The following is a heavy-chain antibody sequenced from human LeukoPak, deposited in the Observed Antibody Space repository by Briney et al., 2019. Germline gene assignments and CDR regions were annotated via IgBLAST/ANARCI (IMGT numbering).Heavy chain of an antibody. CDR2: IKQDGSEK. Sequence: PGGSLRLSCAASGFTFSSYWMGWVRQAPGKGLEWVANIKQDGSEKYYVDSVEGRFTISRDNTKNSLYLQMNSLRAEDTAVYYCARVHVVDFWSGYYYFDYWGQGSLVTVSS. CDR1: GFTFSSYW. D-gene: IGHD3-3*01. V-gene: IGHV3-7*01. J-gene: IGHJ4*02. CDR3: ARVHVVDFWSGYYYFDY.